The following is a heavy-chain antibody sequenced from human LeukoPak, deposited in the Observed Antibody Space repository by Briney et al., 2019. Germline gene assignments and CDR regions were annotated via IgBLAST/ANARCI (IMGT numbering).Heavy chain of an antibody. V-gene: IGHV1-46*01. CDR1: GYTFTAYY. CDR2: INPTGGST. CDR3: ARDNSVGDNAWWFDP. D-gene: IGHD1-26*01. J-gene: IGHJ5*02. Sequence: GASVKVSCKASGYTFTAYYVHWVRQATGQGLEWMGLINPTGGSTGYAQKFQGRVTMTRDMSTSTDYMELSSLRSEDTAIYYCARDNSVGDNAWWFDPWGQGTLVTVSS.